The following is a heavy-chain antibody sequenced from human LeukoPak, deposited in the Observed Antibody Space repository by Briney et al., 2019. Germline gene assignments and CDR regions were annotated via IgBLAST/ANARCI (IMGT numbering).Heavy chain of an antibody. Sequence: GGSLRLSCEASGFIFSNYAVHWVRQALGKGLKWVAVIWHDGSIESYADSVKGRFTVSRDNSKTTLYLQMNSLRAEDTAVYYCATGPLNDYGMGDWGQGTTVTVSS. J-gene: IGHJ6*02. CDR1: GFIFSNYA. CDR3: ATGPLNDYGMGD. CDR2: IWHDGSIE. V-gene: IGHV3-33*03.